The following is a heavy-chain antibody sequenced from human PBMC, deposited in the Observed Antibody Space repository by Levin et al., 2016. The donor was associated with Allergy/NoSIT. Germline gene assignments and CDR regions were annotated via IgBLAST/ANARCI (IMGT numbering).Heavy chain of an antibody. Sequence: GGSLRLSCAASGFTFKNYGIHWVRQTPGKGLEWVAIVSNDGSYKYYADSVKGRFTISRDNSNNTLCPQMNSLRTEDTAIYYCAKDHGPIMGISTPLESWGQGTLVTVSS. D-gene: IGHD1-26*01. CDR2: VSNDGSYK. CDR3: AKDHGPIMGISTPLES. CDR1: GFTFKNYG. V-gene: IGHV3-30*18. J-gene: IGHJ4*02.